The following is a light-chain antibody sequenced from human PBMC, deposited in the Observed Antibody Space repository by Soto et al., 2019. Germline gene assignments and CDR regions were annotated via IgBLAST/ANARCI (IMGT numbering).Light chain of an antibody. V-gene: IGKV1-39*01. Sequence: DIQMTQSPSSLSASVGDRVTITCRASLRISSDLNWFQQKPGKAPKVLIFGASSLQSGVPSRFSGSGSGTDFTLTISSLQPEDFATYYCQQSYSTPITFGQGTRLEIK. CDR1: LRISSD. CDR3: QQSYSTPIT. CDR2: GAS. J-gene: IGKJ5*01.